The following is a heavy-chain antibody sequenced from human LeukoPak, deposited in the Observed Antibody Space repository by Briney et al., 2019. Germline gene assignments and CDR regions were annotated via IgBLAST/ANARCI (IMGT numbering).Heavy chain of an antibody. J-gene: IGHJ4*02. V-gene: IGHV3-21*06. CDR2: MSSGSRYI. CDR3: ARDRPTGASRVFVVE. CDR1: GFTFSNYA. D-gene: IGHD3-3*01. Sequence: KPGGSLRLSCTASGFTFSNYAMTWVRQAPGKGLEWISSMSSGSRYIYYADSVRGRFTISRDNTKNSLYLVTNNLRAEDTAIYFCARDRPTGASRVFVVEWGQGTPVTVS.